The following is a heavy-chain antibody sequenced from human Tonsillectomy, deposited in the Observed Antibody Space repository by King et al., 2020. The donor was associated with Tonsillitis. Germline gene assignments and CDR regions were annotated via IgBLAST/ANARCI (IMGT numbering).Heavy chain of an antibody. D-gene: IGHD5-18*01. V-gene: IGHV3-21*01. CDR1: GFTFRSYS. Sequence: VQLVESGGGLVKPGGSLRLSCVASGFTFRSYSMNWVRQAPGKGLEWVSCISSSSRYIYYADSVKGRFTISRDNAKNSLYLQMNSLRAEDTAVYYCARDLEDTAMVKRFDYWGQGTLVTVSS. CDR3: ARDLEDTAMVKRFDY. CDR2: ISSSSRYI. J-gene: IGHJ4*02.